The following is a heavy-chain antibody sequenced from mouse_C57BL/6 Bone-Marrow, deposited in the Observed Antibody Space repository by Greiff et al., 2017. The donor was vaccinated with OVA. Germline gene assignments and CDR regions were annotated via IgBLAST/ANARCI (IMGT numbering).Heavy chain of an antibody. V-gene: IGHV1-72*01. D-gene: IGHD4-1*01. J-gene: IGHJ2*01. CDR2: IDPNSGGT. Sequence: VKLQQPGAELVKPGASVKLSCKASGYTFTSYWMHWVKQRPGRGLEWIGRIDPNSGGTKYNEKFKSKATLTVDKPSSTAYMQISSLTSEDSAVYYCARWGRTGYFDYWGQGTTLTVSS. CDR1: GYTFTSYW. CDR3: ARWGRTGYFDY.